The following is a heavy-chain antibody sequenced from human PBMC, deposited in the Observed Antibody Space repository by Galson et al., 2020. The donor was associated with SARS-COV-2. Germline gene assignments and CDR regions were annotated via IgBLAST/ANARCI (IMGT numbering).Heavy chain of an antibody. CDR2: VYHTGTT. CDR3: ASLMTGYYYFDF. J-gene: IGHJ4*02. CDR1: TSYY. V-gene: IGHV4-59*03. D-gene: IGHD5-18*01. Sequence: TSYYWSWVRQPPGKEPEWIGHVYHTGTTTYNPSLKSRVAISVDTSKKQFSLKLTSVTAADTAVYYCASLMTGYYYFDFWGQGTLVTVSS.